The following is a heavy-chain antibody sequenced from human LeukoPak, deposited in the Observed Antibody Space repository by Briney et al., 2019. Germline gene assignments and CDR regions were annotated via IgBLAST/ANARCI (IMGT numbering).Heavy chain of an antibody. J-gene: IGHJ4*02. V-gene: IGHV3-30*18. CDR2: ISYDGSKK. CDR3: AKCYYDSSGYYYFDY. Sequence: GRSLRLSCAASGFTFSSYGMHWVRQAPGKGLEWVAVISYDGSKKYYADSVKGRFTISRDNSKNTLYLQMSSLRAEDTAVYYCAKCYYDSSGYYYFDYWGQGTLVTVSS. D-gene: IGHD3-22*01. CDR1: GFTFSSYG.